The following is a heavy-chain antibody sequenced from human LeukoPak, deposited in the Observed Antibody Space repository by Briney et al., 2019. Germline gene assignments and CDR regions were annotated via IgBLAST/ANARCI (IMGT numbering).Heavy chain of an antibody. CDR3: ANTTRVAPDGRAEYFQH. J-gene: IGHJ1*01. CDR2: RYVGGKD. D-gene: IGHD5-12*01. Sequence: PSETLSLTCTVSGGSISSYSWSWIRQPPGKGLEWIGCRYVGGKDLYNPSLKSRVTISVDASEKQISLGLRSVTAADTAMYYCANTTRVAPDGRAEYFQHWGQGTLAIVSS. CDR1: GGSISSYS. V-gene: IGHV4-59*03.